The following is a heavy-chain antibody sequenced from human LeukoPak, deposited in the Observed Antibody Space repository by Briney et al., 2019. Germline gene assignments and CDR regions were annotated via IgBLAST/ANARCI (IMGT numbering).Heavy chain of an antibody. CDR2: IHYSGNT. CDR3: AGLWFGELSGDWFDP. D-gene: IGHD3-10*01. CDR1: DYSISRGFY. V-gene: IGHV4-38-2*02. Sequence: SETLSLTCTVSDYSISRGFYWGWIRQPPGKGLEWIGTIHYSGNTYYNPSLKSRLTISVDTSKNQFSLKLSSVAAADTAVYYCAGLWFGELSGDWFDPWGQGTLVTVSS. J-gene: IGHJ5*02.